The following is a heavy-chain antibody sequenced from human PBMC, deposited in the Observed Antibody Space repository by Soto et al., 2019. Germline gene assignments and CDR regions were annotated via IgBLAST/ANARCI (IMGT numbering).Heavy chain of an antibody. CDR1: GFSLSTRGVG. CDR2: IYWDDDK. V-gene: IGHV2-5*02. J-gene: IGHJ4*02. CDR3: ARKNYGDYPTDF. D-gene: IGHD4-17*01. Sequence: QITLKESGPTLVKPTQTLTLTCTFSGFSLSTRGVGVGWIRQPPGKALEWLAVIYWDDDKRYSPSLQSRLTIIKETYKKQVVLKMTNIEPVDTATYYCARKNYGDYPTDFWGQVTLVTGSS.